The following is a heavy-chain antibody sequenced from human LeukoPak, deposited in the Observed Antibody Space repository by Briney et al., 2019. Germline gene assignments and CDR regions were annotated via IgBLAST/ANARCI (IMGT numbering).Heavy chain of an antibody. CDR1: GGSISSYY. D-gene: IGHD4-17*01. J-gene: IGHJ4*02. CDR2: IYTSGST. Sequence: EPSETLSLTCTVSGGSISSYYWSWIRQPAAKGLEWIGRIYTSGSTNYNPSLKSRVTMSVDTSKNQFSLKLSSVTAADTAVYYCARGGGYGDYGYVDNWGQGTLVTVSS. V-gene: IGHV4-4*07. CDR3: ARGGGYGDYGYVDN.